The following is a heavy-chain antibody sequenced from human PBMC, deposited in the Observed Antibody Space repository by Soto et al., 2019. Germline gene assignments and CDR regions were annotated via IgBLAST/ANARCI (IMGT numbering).Heavy chain of an antibody. D-gene: IGHD2-2*01. CDR1: VGTFSSYA. CDR2: SIRTFDTS. J-gene: IGHJ6*02. V-gene: IGHV1-69*13. Sequence: SSVTVSCKPSVGTFSSYAISWVRPAPRQRLEWMGGSIRTFDTSIYAQKFQDSVTITAGEPESTEYMELSSLTSEDTAVYSCARPPRAGYQYGMDVWGQGTPVTVSS. CDR3: ARPPRAGYQYGMDV.